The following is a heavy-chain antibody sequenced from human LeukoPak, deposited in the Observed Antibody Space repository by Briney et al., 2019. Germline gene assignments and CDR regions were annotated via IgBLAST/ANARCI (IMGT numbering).Heavy chain of an antibody. Sequence: SVKVSCKASGGTFSSYAISWVRQAPGQGLEWMGGIIPIIGTANYAQKFQGRVTITTDESTSTAYMELSSLRSEDTAVYYCARTYYDSSGYQVFDYWGQGTLVTVSS. V-gene: IGHV1-69*05. D-gene: IGHD3-22*01. CDR3: ARTYYDSSGYQVFDY. CDR2: IIPIIGTA. J-gene: IGHJ4*02. CDR1: GGTFSSYA.